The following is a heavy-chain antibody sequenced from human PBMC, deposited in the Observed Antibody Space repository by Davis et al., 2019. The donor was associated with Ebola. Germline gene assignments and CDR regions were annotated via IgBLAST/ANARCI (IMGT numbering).Heavy chain of an antibody. CDR2: INPNDGRT. Sequence: AASVKVSCKASGYTFTNYYMHWVRQAPGQGLEWMGMINPNDGRTIYAQKFQGRVTMTRNTSISTAYMELSSLRSEDTAVYYCARLHELGIFGVVIPHNWFDPWGQGTLVTVSS. D-gene: IGHD3-3*01. CDR1: GYTFTNYY. V-gene: IGHV1-46*01. CDR3: ARLHELGIFGVVIPHNWFDP. J-gene: IGHJ5*02.